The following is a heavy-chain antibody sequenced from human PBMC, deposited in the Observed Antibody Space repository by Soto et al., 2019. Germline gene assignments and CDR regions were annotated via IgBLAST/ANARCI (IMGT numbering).Heavy chain of an antibody. J-gene: IGHJ5*02. CDR3: ARHHGPTTSENWFDP. Sequence: GASVKVSCKASGYTFFTYDISWVRQAPGQGLEWMGWISTYSGDTKYAQKFQGRVTMTTDTSTTTAYLELRSLRSDDTAVDYCARHHGPTTSENWFDPWGQGTLVTVSS. D-gene: IGHD5-12*01. V-gene: IGHV1-18*01. CDR2: ISTYSGDT. CDR1: GYTFFTYD.